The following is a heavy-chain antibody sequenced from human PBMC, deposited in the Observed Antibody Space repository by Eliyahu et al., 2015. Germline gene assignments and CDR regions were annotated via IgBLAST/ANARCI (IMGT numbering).Heavy chain of an antibody. D-gene: IGHD2/OR15-2a*01. CDR1: GLAFRNYG. CDR2: IWYDGSNE. V-gene: IGHV3-33*01. J-gene: IGHJ3*02. Sequence: QEQLVESGGGVVQPGRSXXLSCVASGLAFRNYGMHWVRQAPGKGLEGVAAIWYDGSNEYYVDSVKGRFTISRDNSKSTLYLQMNSLRAEDTAVYYCARETGIYGYTFHIWGQGTMVTVSS. CDR3: ARETGIYGYTFHI.